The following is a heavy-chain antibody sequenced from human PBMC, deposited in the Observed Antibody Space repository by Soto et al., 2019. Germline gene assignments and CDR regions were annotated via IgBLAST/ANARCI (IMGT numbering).Heavy chain of an antibody. D-gene: IGHD5-12*01. V-gene: IGHV4-34*01. J-gene: IGHJ4*02. CDR2: INHSGST. CDR3: ARGGRRPADIVATIEGFDY. CDR1: GGSFSGYY. Sequence: QVQLQQWGAGLLKPSETLSLTCAVYGGSFSGYYWSWIRQPPGKGLEWIGEINHSGSTNYNPSLKSRVTISVDPSKNQFSLKRSSVPAADTAVYYCARGGRRPADIVATIEGFDYWGQGTLVTVSS.